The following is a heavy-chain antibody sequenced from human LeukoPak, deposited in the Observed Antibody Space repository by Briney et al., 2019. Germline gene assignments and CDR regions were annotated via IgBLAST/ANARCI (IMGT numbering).Heavy chain of an antibody. V-gene: IGHV3-30-3*01. CDR2: ISHDGDTG. CDR1: KFMFSAYN. J-gene: IGHJ4*02. D-gene: IGHD3-16*01. CDR3: ARDFNWAFDY. Sequence: GGSLRLSCAASKFMFSAYNMHWVRQVPGKGLEWLAIISHDGDTGHYADSVKGRFTISRDNSKDTVDLQMNSLRADDTAVYYCARDFNWAFDYWGQGTLVTVSS.